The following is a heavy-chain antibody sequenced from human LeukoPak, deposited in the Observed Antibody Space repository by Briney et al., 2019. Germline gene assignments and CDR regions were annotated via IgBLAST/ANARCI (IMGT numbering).Heavy chain of an antibody. CDR3: AKGGQGNRPSRGAVYGMDV. CDR1: GPTFSSYD. V-gene: IGHV3-30*18. Sequence: VQPGRSLSLSCAASGPTFSSYDMHWVRQAPGKGLEWVAVISYDGSNRDYVDSVKGRFTISRDNSKNTLSLQLNSLRADDTAVYYCAKGGQGNRPSRGAVYGMDVWGQGTTVTVSS. CDR2: ISYDGSNR. J-gene: IGHJ6*02. D-gene: IGHD1-26*01.